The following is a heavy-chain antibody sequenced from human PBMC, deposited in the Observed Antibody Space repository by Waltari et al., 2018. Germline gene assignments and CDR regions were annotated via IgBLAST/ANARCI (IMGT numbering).Heavy chain of an antibody. V-gene: IGHV1-69*14. J-gene: IGHJ3*02. Sequence: QVQLVQSGAEVKKPGSSVKVSCKASGGTFSSYAISWVRQAPGQGLEWMGGIIPIFGTANYAQKFQGRVTITADKSTSTAYMELSSLRSEDTAVYYCARDIVLKDYYGSGSLDAFDIWGQGTMVTVSS. CDR2: IIPIFGTA. CDR3: ARDIVLKDYYGSGSLDAFDI. D-gene: IGHD3-10*01. CDR1: GGTFSSYA.